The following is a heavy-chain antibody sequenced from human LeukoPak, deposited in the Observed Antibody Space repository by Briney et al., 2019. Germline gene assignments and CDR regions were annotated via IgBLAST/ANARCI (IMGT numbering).Heavy chain of an antibody. D-gene: IGHD3-22*01. V-gene: IGHV1-8*02. Sequence: ASVKVSCKASGYTFTGYYMHWVRQAPGQGLEWMGRINPNSGNTGYAQKFQGRVTMTRNTSISTAYMELSSLRSEDTAVYYCARLYDSSGYSYWGQGTLVTVSS. CDR2: INPNSGNT. CDR3: ARLYDSSGYSY. CDR1: GYTFTGYY. J-gene: IGHJ4*02.